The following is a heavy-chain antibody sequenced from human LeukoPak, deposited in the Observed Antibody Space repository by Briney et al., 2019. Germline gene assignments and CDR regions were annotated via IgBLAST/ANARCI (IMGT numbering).Heavy chain of an antibody. J-gene: IGHJ5*02. CDR3: ARVSLPGYSSSSYWFDP. CDR1: GGSISSYY. V-gene: IGHV4-59*12. D-gene: IGHD6-6*01. Sequence: SETLPLTCTVSGGSISSYYWSWIRQPPGKGLEWIGYIYYSGSTNYNPSLKSRVTISVDTSKNQFSLKLSSVTAADTAVYYCARVSLPGYSSSSYWFDPWGQGTLVTVSS. CDR2: IYYSGST.